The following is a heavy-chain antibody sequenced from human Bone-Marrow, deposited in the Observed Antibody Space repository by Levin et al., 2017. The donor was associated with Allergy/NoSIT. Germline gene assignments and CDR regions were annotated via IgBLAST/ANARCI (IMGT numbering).Heavy chain of an antibody. CDR2: INQDGIEK. CDR1: GFMFATYY. CDR3: ARDWGGNYFACFDY. V-gene: IGHV3-7*03. Sequence: ASVKVSCVASGFMFATYYMSWVRQAPGKGLEWVATINQDGIEKFYLDSVKGRLTLSRDNTKNSLYLQMNSLRGEDTGVYYGARDWGGNYFACFDYWGQGALVTVSS. J-gene: IGHJ4*02. D-gene: IGHD1-26*01.